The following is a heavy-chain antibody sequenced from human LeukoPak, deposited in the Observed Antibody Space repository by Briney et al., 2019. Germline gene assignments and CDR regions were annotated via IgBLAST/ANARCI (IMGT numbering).Heavy chain of an antibody. CDR1: GFIFSSYW. CDR3: ARTPHCSSTSCYQSGWFDP. Sequence: GGSLRLSCAASGFIFSSYWMSWVRQAPGKGLEWVSYISSSGSTIYYADSVKGRFTISRDNAKNSLYLQMNSLRAEDTAVYYCARTPHCSSTSCYQSGWFDPWGQGTLVTVSS. J-gene: IGHJ5*02. CDR2: ISSSGSTI. V-gene: IGHV3-48*04. D-gene: IGHD2-2*01.